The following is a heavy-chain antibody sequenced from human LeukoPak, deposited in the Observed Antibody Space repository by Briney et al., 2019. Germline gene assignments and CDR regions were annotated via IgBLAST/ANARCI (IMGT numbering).Heavy chain of an antibody. CDR1: GGSFSGYY. D-gene: IGHD3-22*01. Sequence: PSETLSLTCAVYGGSFSGYYWSWIRQPPGKGLEWIGEINHSGSTNYNPSLKSRVTISVDTSKNQFSLKLSSVTAADTAVYYCARDTPYYDSTRGSFDYWGQGTLVTVSS. CDR2: INHSGST. V-gene: IGHV4-34*01. J-gene: IGHJ4*02. CDR3: ARDTPYYDSTRGSFDY.